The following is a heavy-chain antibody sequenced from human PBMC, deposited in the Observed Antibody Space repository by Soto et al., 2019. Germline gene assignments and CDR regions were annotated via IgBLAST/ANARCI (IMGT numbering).Heavy chain of an antibody. CDR1: GFTFSNYG. J-gene: IGHJ4*02. D-gene: IGHD6-13*01. V-gene: IGHV3-30*18. Sequence: QVQLVESGGGVVQPGRSLRLSCVASGFTFSNYGMHWVRQAPGKGLEWVAVISHDGSNKNYAGSVMGRFTISRDNSKNTQYLQMNSLRTDDTAVYYWAKRGAAAAPDYWGQGTLVTVSS. CDR3: AKRGAAAAPDY. CDR2: ISHDGSNK.